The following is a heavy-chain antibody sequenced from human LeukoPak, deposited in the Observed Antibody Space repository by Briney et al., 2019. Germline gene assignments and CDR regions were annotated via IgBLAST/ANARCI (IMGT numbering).Heavy chain of an antibody. J-gene: IGHJ4*02. Sequence: PTGGSLRFSCSASGFTFSSYAMHWVRQAPGKGLEYVSAISSNGGSTYYADSVKGRFTVSRDNSKNTLYLQMSSLRAEDTAVYYCVKSAISPLDYWGQGTLVTVSS. CDR2: ISSNGGST. CDR1: GFTFSSYA. D-gene: IGHD3-3*01. V-gene: IGHV3-64D*06. CDR3: VKSAISPLDY.